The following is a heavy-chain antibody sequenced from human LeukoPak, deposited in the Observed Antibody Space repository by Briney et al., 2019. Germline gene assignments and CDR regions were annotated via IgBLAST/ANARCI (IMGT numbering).Heavy chain of an antibody. J-gene: IGHJ3*02. CDR3: ARVGCSSTSGPLIAAFDI. CDR2: IIPILGIA. Sequence: SVTDSCKASGGTLSSYSISWVGQAPGQGLEWMGRIIPILGIAHYAQKFQCRVTITADKSSSTAYIELSSLRSDDTAVYYCARVGCSSTSGPLIAAFDIWGQGTMVTVSS. D-gene: IGHD2-2*01. CDR1: GGTLSSYS. V-gene: IGHV1-69*10.